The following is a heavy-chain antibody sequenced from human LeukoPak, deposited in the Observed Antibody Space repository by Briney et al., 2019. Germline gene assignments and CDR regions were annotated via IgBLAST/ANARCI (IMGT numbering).Heavy chain of an antibody. Sequence: SETLSLTCTVSGGSINSYYWGWIRQPPGKGLEWIGYIYYSGSTNYSPSLKSRVTISVDTSKNQFSLKLSSVTAADTAVYYCASSGSFRQQLIKWGQGTLVTVSS. CDR2: IYYSGST. V-gene: IGHV4-59*01. CDR1: GGSINSYY. J-gene: IGHJ4*02. D-gene: IGHD6-13*01. CDR3: ASSGSFRQQLIK.